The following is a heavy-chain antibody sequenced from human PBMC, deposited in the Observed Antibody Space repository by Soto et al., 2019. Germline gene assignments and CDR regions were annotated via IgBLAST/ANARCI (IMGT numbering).Heavy chain of an antibody. J-gene: IGHJ6*02. Sequence: SVKVACKAPGYPLTSYAMHLVRQAPGQRLEWMGWINAGNGNTKYSQKFQGRVTITRDTSASTAYMELSSLRSEDTAVYYCASKAARHAQTYYGMDVWGQGTTVTVSS. CDR1: GYPLTSYA. D-gene: IGHD6-6*01. V-gene: IGHV1-3*01. CDR3: ASKAARHAQTYYGMDV. CDR2: INAGNGNT.